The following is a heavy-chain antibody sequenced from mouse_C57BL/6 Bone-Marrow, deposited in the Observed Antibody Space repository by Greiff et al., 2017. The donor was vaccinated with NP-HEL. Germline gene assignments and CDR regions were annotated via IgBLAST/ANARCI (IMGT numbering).Heavy chain of an antibody. D-gene: IGHD3-2*02. Sequence: EVQLVESGGDLVKPGGSLKLSCAASGFTFSSYGMSWVRQTPDKRLEWVATISSGGSYTYYPDSVKGRFTISRDNAKNTLYLQMSSLTSEDTAMYYCARQGFGYYAMDYWGQGTSVTVAS. CDR1: GFTFSSYG. CDR3: ARQGFGYYAMDY. J-gene: IGHJ4*01. CDR2: ISSGGSYT. V-gene: IGHV5-6*01.